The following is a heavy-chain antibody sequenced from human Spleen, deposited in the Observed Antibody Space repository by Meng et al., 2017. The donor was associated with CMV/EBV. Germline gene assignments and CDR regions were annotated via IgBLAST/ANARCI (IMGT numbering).Heavy chain of an antibody. CDR1: GFTFSSYA. D-gene: IGHD2-2*02. CDR2: ISGSGGST. V-gene: IGHV3-23*01. CDR3: ARDLQLLYNTGPFDY. Sequence: GESLKISCAASGFTFSSYAMSWVRQAPGKGLEWVSAISGSGGSTYYADSVKGRFTISRDNSKNTLYLQMSSLRPEDTAVYYCARDLQLLYNTGPFDYWGQGTLVTVSS. J-gene: IGHJ4*02.